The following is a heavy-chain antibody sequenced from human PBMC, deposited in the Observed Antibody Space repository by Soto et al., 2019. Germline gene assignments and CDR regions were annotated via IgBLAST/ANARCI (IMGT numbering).Heavy chain of an antibody. Sequence: PSETMSLTCTVSGGSISSYYWSWVRQTPGKGLEWVANIKHDGSDIYYVDSVKGRFTISRDNAENSLYLHMNSLRAEDTALYYCARAGSHTTLFDYWGQGTLVTVSS. CDR3: ARAGSHTTLFDY. V-gene: IGHV3-7*05. D-gene: IGHD3-10*01. CDR1: GGSISSYY. J-gene: IGHJ4*02. CDR2: IKHDGSDI.